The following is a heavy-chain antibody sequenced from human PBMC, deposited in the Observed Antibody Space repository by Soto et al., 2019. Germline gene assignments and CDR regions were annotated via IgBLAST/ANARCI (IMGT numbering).Heavy chain of an antibody. CDR2: INHSGST. V-gene: IGHV4-34*01. CDR1: GGSFSCYY. J-gene: IGHJ3*02. Sequence: PSETLSLTCAVYGGSFSCYYWSWIGQLAGKGLEWIGEINHSGSTNYNPSLKSRVTISVDTSKNQFSLKLSSVTAADTAVSYCATTGAYYDFWSGYPFDIWGQGTMVTFSS. D-gene: IGHD3-3*01. CDR3: ATTGAYYDFWSGYPFDI.